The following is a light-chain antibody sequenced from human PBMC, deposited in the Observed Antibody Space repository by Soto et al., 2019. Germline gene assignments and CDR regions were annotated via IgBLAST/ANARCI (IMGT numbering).Light chain of an antibody. J-gene: IGKJ5*01. CDR2: AAS. Sequence: DIQMTQPPSSVSASVGAGATFPFRASRGISNWLAWYQQKPGKAPKLRIYAASSLQSGVPSRFSGSGYGTDFTLTISSLRPEDFATYYCQQAGDFPPITFGQGTRLEIK. CDR1: RGISNW. V-gene: IGKV1-12*01. CDR3: QQAGDFPPIT.